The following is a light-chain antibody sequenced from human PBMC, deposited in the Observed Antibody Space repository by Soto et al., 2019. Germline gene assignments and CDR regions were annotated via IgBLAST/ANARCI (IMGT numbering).Light chain of an antibody. Sequence: EIVLTQSPGTLSLSPGDRATLSCRASQSVSSSYLAWYQQKPGQAPGLLIYGASSRATGIPDRFSGSGSGTDFTLTISRLEPEDFAVYYCQQYQNSPRTFGQGTKVDI. CDR2: GAS. CDR3: QQYQNSPRT. V-gene: IGKV3-20*01. J-gene: IGKJ1*01. CDR1: QSVSSSY.